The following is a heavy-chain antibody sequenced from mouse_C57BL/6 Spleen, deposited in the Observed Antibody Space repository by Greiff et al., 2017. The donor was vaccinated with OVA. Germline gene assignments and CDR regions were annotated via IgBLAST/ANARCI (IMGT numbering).Heavy chain of an antibody. J-gene: IGHJ2*01. D-gene: IGHD2-4*01. Sequence: QVQLQQPGTELVKPGASVKLSCKASGYTFTSYWMHWVKQRPGQGLEWIGNINPSNGGTNYNEKFKSKAKLTVDKSSSTAYMQPSSLTSEDSAVYYCARSVYYDYDAYFDYWGQGTTLTVSS. CDR2: INPSNGGT. CDR3: ARSVYYDYDAYFDY. V-gene: IGHV1-53*01. CDR1: GYTFTSYW.